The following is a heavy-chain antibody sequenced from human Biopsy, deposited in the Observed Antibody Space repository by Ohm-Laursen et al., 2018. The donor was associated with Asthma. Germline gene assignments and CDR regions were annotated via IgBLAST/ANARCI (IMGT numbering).Heavy chain of an antibody. V-gene: IGHV4-39*01. CDR3: VRGSSSSHHGPFHYYYGLDV. D-gene: IGHD6-6*01. J-gene: IGHJ6*02. Sequence: SQTLSFTCSLSSGSGGYMRSGNYYWGWIRQPPGKGLEWFGSIYYSGTTYYNPSLESRVTVHADTSKNQFSLKLTSVAAADTAVYYCVRGSSSSHHGPFHYYYGLDVWGQGTTATASS. CDR2: IYYSGTT. CDR1: SGSGGYMRSGNYY.